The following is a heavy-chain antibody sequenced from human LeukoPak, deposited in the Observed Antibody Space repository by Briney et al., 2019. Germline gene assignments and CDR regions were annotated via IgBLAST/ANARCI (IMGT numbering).Heavy chain of an antibody. J-gene: IGHJ4*02. V-gene: IGHV1-24*01. CDR2: FDPEDGET. CDR3: ATDPQWVAAAGLYDY. CDR1: GYTLTELS. Sequence: GASVEVSCKVSGYTLTELSMHWVRQAPGKGLEWMGGFDPEDGETIYAQKFQGRVTMTEDTSTDTAYMELSSLRSEDTAVYYCATDPQWVAAAGLYDYWGQGTLVTVSS. D-gene: IGHD6-13*01.